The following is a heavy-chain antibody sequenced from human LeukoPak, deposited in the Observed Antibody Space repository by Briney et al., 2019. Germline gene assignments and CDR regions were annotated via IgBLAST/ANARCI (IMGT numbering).Heavy chain of an antibody. V-gene: IGHV1-8*01. J-gene: IGHJ6*02. CDR2: MNPNSGNT. Sequence: ASVTVSCKASGYTFTSYDINWVRQAPGQGLEWMGWMNPNSGNTGYAQKFQGRVTMTRNTSISTAYMELSSLRSEDTAVYYCARGSHYYYGMDVWGQGTTVTVSS. CDR1: GYTFTSYD. CDR3: ARGSHYYYGMDV.